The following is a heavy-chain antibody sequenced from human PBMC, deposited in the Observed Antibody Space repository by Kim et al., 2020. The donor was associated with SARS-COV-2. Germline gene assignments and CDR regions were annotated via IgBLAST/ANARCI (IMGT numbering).Heavy chain of an antibody. Sequence: GGSLRLSCAASGFTFTDAWMSWVRQAPGKGLEWVGRIKSKTDGGTIDYAAPVRGRFTVSRDASKSTLYLQMNSLKIEDTAVYYCTTQGAVVTPRIIDSWG. V-gene: IGHV3-15*01. CDR1: GFTFTDAW. CDR3: TTQGAVVTPRIIDS. CDR2: IKSKTDGGTI. D-gene: IGHD2-21*02. J-gene: IGHJ5*01.